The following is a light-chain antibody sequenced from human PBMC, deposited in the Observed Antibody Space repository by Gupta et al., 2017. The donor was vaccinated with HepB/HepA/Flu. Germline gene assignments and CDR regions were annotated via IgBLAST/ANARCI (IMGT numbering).Light chain of an antibody. J-gene: IGLJ2*01. CDR3: ETWDSNTMV. CDR2: LEGSGSY. CDR1: SGHSSYI. Sequence: QPVLTHSSSASASLGSSVKLTCTLSSGHSSYIIAWHQQQPGKAPRYLMKLEGSGSYNKGSGVPDRFSGSSSGADRYLTISNLQSEDEADYYCETWDSNTMVFGGGTKLTVL. V-gene: IGLV4-60*03.